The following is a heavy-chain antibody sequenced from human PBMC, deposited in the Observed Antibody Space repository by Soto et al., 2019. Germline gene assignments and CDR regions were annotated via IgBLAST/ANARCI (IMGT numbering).Heavy chain of an antibody. CDR3: AKDKYKLIRRCYGLDV. CDR2: ISYDGSNK. Sequence: PGGSLRLSCASSGFTFSNYVMHWVRQAPGKGLEWVAVISYDGSNKYYADSVRGRFTISRDNSKNTLFLQMNSLRPEDTAVYYCAKDKYKLIRRCYGLDVWGQGTTVTVYS. J-gene: IGHJ6*02. D-gene: IGHD2-2*01. V-gene: IGHV3-30*18. CDR1: GFTFSNYV.